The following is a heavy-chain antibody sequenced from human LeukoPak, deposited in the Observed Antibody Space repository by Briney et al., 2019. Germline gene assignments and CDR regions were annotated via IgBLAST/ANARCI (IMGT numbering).Heavy chain of an antibody. J-gene: IGHJ4*02. CDR1: GGTFSSYA. D-gene: IGHD2-21*01. CDR2: IIPIFGTA. CDR3: ARDGVGDGSAFLW. V-gene: IGHV1-69*05. Sequence: ASVEVSCKASGGTFSSYAISWVRQAPGQGLEWMGGIIPIFGTANYAQKFQGRVTITTDESTSTAYMELSSLRSEDTAVYYCARDGVGDGSAFLWWGQGTLVTVSS.